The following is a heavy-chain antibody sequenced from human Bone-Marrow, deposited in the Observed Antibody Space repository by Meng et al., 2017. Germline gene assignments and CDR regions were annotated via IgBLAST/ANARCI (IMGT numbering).Heavy chain of an antibody. J-gene: IGHJ4*02. CDR3: ASTTVDY. CDR1: GVTFGSYA. Sequence: HVELVQSGAEVQKPGSSVKVSFKASGVTFGSYAISGGRQAPGQGLEWMGGIIPIFGTANYAQKFQGRVTITADESTSTAYMELSSLRSEDTAVYYCASTTVDYWGQGTLVTVSS. CDR2: IIPIFGTA. D-gene: IGHD4-11*01. V-gene: IGHV1-69*01.